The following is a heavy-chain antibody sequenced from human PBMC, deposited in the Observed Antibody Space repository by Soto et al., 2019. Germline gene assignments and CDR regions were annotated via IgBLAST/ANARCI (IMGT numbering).Heavy chain of an antibody. CDR1: GFTFSSYA. Sequence: GGSLRLSYAASGFTFSSYAMSWLRQAPGKGLEWVSAISGSGGNTYYADSVKGRSTISRDNSKNTLYLQMNSLRAEDTAVYYCAKDQNYYDFISGGPWGQGTLVTVSS. V-gene: IGHV3-23*01. CDR2: ISGSGGNT. CDR3: AKDQNYYDFISGGP. D-gene: IGHD3-3*01. J-gene: IGHJ5*02.